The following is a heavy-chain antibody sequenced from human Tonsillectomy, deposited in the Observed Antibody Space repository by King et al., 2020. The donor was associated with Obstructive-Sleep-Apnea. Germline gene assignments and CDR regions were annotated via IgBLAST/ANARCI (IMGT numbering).Heavy chain of an antibody. CDR1: GFTFSSYS. CDR3: AIHLHRALGAFRFDY. CDR2: IIGSGGSP. Sequence: VQLVESGGGLVQPGGSLRLSCAASGFTFSSYSMSWVRQAPGKGLEWGASIIGSGGSPYYADSVKGRFTISRDNSKNTLYLQMNSLRAEDTAVYYCAIHLHRALGAFRFDYWGQGTLVTVSS. V-gene: IGHV3-23*04. D-gene: IGHD1-26*01. J-gene: IGHJ4*02.